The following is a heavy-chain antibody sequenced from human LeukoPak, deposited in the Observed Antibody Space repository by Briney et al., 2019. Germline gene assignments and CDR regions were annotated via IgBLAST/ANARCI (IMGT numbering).Heavy chain of an antibody. V-gene: IGHV1-18*01. J-gene: IGHJ4*02. Sequence: ASVKVSCKASGYTFTSYGISWVRQAPGQGLEWMGWISAYNGNTNCAQKLQGRVTMTTDTSTSTAYMELRSLRSDDTAVYYCARTAHYYGSGSYYKSLDYWGQGTLVTVSS. D-gene: IGHD3-10*01. CDR1: GYTFTSYG. CDR3: ARTAHYYGSGSYYKSLDY. CDR2: ISAYNGNT.